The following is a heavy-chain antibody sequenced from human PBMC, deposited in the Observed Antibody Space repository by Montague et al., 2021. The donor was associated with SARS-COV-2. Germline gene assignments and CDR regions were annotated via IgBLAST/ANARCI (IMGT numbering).Heavy chain of an antibody. J-gene: IGHJ4*02. V-gene: IGHV4-39*01. CDR1: GGSISSSGYF. Sequence: SETLSLTCSVSGGSISSSGYFWGWIRQPPGKGLEWIGSIYYSGGTYSNSSLKSRVTISADTSKNQFSLTLSSVTAADTAVYYCARHLNYRDYGGDDYWGQGTLVTVSS. D-gene: IGHD4-17*01. CDR3: ARHLNYRDYGGDDY. CDR2: IYYSGGT.